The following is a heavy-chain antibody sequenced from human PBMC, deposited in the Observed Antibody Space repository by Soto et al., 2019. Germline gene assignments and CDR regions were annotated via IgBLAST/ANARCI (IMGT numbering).Heavy chain of an antibody. CDR1: GFTFCSYA. CDR2: ISYAGSNK. J-gene: IGHJ6*02. D-gene: IGHD3-10*01. V-gene: IGHV3-30*01. CDR3: ANAGSYYYYGMDA. Sequence: GVLRLSCVASGFTFCSYAMYWVRQAPGKGLEWVAVISYAGSNKYYAESVKGRFTISRDNSKNTLYLQMNSLRAEDTAVYYCANAGSYYYYGMDAWGQGTTVTVSS.